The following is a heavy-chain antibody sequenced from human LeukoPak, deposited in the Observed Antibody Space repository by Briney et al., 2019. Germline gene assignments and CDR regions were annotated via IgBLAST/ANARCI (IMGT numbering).Heavy chain of an antibody. CDR2: YGDGST. J-gene: IGHJ3*02. CDR1: AFTVSTNY. V-gene: IGHV3-66*01. CDR3: ARINYRAFSI. Sequence: GGSLRLSGVASAFTVSTNYMIWVRQAPGKGLEWVSLYGDGSTYYADSVKGRVTISRDNSKNTVFLQMNSLRAEDTALYYCARINYRAFSIWGQGTMVTVSS. D-gene: IGHD4-11*01.